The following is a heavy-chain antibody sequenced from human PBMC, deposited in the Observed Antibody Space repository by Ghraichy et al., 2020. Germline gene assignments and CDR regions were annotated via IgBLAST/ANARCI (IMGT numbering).Heavy chain of an antibody. CDR3: ARDVRGDGYSKFDY. CDR1: GGSISSGSYY. J-gene: IGHJ4*02. CDR2: IYTSGSP. Sequence: TLSLTCTVSGGSISSGSYYWSWIRQPAGKGLEWIGRIYTSGSPNYNPSLKSRVTISVDTSKNQFSLKLSSVTAADTAVYYCARDVRGDGYSKFDYWGQGTLVTVSS. D-gene: IGHD5-24*01. V-gene: IGHV4-61*02.